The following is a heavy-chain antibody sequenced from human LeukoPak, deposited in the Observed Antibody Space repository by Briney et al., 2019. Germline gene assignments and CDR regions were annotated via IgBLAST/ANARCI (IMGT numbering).Heavy chain of an antibody. Sequence: SETLSLTCAVYGGSFSGYYWSWIRQPPGKGLEWIGEINHSGSTNYNPSLKSRVTISVDKSKNQFSLKLSSVTAADTAVYYCAMYYYGSGSYHRDYWGQGTLVTVSS. CDR2: INHSGST. J-gene: IGHJ4*02. CDR1: GGSFSGYY. D-gene: IGHD3-10*01. CDR3: AMYYYGSGSYHRDY. V-gene: IGHV4-34*01.